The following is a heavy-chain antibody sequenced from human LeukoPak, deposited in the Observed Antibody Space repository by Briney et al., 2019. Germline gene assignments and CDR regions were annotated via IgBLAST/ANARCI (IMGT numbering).Heavy chain of an antibody. Sequence: GGSLRLSCAAPGFTFSSYGMYWVRQAPGKGLDGVAFIRNDGSDKRYADSVKGRFTISRDNSKNTLYLQMNSLTVEDTAVYYCAKEMAVYGGSLVDYWGQGTLVTVSS. CDR1: GFTFSSYG. D-gene: IGHD1-26*01. CDR3: AKEMAVYGGSLVDY. J-gene: IGHJ4*02. V-gene: IGHV3-30*02. CDR2: IRNDGSDK.